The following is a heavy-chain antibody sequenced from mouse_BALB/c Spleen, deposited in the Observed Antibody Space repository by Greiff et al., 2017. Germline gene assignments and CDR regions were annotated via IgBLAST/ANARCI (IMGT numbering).Heavy chain of an antibody. CDR2: ISSGGST. V-gene: IGHV5-6-5*01. CDR1: GFTFSSYA. J-gene: IGHJ3*01. Sequence: EVKLVESGEGLVKPGGSLKLSCAASGFTFSSYAMSWVRQTPEKRLEWVASISSGGSTYYQDSVKGRFTISRDNARNILYLQMSSLRSEDTAMYYCARALYGSSPFAYWGQGTLVTVSA. CDR3: ARALYGSSPFAY. D-gene: IGHD1-1*01.